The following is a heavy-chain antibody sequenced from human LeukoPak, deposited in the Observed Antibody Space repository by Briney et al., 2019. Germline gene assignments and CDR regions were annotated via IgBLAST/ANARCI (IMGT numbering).Heavy chain of an antibody. J-gene: IGHJ4*02. Sequence: SETLSLTCTVSGGSISSSDYYWGWIRQPPGKGLEWIGSIYYTGSTYHNPSLQSRVSISVDTSKNQFSLKLSSVTAADTAVYYCASPTVNWGQGTLVTVSS. CDR3: ASPTVN. V-gene: IGHV4-39*01. CDR1: GGSISSSDYY. CDR2: IYYTGST. D-gene: IGHD1-1*01.